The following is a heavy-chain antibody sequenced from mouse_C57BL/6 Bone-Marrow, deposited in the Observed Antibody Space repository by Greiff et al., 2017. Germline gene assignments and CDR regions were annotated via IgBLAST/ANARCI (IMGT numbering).Heavy chain of an antibody. V-gene: IGHV1-87*01. Sequence: QVQLQQSGPELARPWASVKISCQAFYTFFRRVHFAIRDTNYWKQLVKQRPAQGREWLGAIYPGNGGTSYNQKFKGKATLTTDKSSITAYMQLSSLTSEDSAVYYCAWLYYDGSSYAMDYWGQGTSVTVSS. CDR1: YTFFRRVH. J-gene: IGHJ4*01. D-gene: IGHD1-1*01. CDR3: SEDSAVYYCAWLYYDGSSYAMDY. CDR2: AQGREWLG.